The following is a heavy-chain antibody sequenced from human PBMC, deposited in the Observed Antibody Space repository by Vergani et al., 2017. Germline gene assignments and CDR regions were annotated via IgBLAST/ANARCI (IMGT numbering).Heavy chain of an antibody. J-gene: IGHJ4*02. Sequence: VQLVESGGGLVQPGGSLRLSCAASGFTFSSYGMHWVRQAPGKGLEWVAVIWYDGSNKYYADSVKGRFTISRDNSKNTLYLQMNSLRAEDTAVYYCARDGSGSYSQYYFDYWGQGTLVTVSS. CDR1: GFTFSSYG. CDR2: IWYDGSNK. V-gene: IGHV3-33*01. D-gene: IGHD3-10*01. CDR3: ARDGSGSYSQYYFDY.